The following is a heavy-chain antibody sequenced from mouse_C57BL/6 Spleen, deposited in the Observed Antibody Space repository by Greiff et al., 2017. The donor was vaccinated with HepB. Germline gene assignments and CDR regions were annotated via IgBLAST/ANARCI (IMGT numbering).Heavy chain of an antibody. Sequence: EVQLQQSGPELVKPGASVKISCKASGYTFTDYYMNWVKQSHGKSLEWIGDINPNNGGTSYNQKFKGKATLTVDKSSSTAYMELRSLPSEDSAFYCGARRGIPWYFDVWGTGTTVTVSS. V-gene: IGHV1-26*01. CDR3: ARRGIPWYFDV. CDR2: INPNNGGT. CDR1: GYTFTDYY. J-gene: IGHJ1*03.